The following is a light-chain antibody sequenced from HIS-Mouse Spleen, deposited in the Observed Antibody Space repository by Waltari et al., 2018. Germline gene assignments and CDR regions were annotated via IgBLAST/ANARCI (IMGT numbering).Light chain of an antibody. CDR3: AAWDDSLSGPV. CDR2: RNN. CDR1: SPNLGSNY. J-gene: IGLJ3*02. Sequence: QSVLTQPPSASGTPGQRVTISCSGSSPNLGSNYVYWYQQLPGTAPKLLIYRNNQRPSGVPDRFSGSKSGTSASLVISGLRSEDEADYYCAAWDDSLSGPVFGGGTKLTVL. V-gene: IGLV1-47*01.